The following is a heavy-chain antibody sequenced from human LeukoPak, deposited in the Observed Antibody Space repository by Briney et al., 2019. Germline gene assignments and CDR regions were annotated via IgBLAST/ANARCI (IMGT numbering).Heavy chain of an antibody. J-gene: IGHJ4*02. V-gene: IGHV3-23*01. CDR1: GFTFSSYA. CDR3: AKDVGSGWYIFDY. Sequence: GGSLRLSCAASGFTFSSYAMSWVRQAAGKGLEWVSAISGSGGSTYYADSVKGRFTISRDNSKNTLYLQMNSLRAEDTAVYYCAKDVGSGWYIFDYWGQGTLVTVSS. D-gene: IGHD6-19*01. CDR2: ISGSGGST.